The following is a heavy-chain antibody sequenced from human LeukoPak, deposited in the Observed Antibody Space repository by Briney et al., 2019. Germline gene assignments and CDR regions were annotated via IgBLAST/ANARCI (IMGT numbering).Heavy chain of an antibody. CDR1: GYSLTDLS. CDR2: FDPEDGDP. Sequence: ASVKVSCKVSGYSLTDLSLHWVRQAPGKGHEWMGGFDPEDGDPIYAQKFQGRLYMTEDTSKDTGYMELRTLRSEDTVFYYCAKSHGDYGLLDYWGQGTLVTVSS. J-gene: IGHJ4*02. V-gene: IGHV1-24*01. D-gene: IGHD4-17*01. CDR3: AKSHGDYGLLDY.